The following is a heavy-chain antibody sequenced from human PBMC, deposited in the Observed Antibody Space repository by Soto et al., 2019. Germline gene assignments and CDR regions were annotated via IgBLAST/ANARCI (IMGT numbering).Heavy chain of an antibody. CDR1: GFTFSGYA. Sequence: QVQLVESGGGVVQPGRSLRLSCAASGFTFSGYAMHWVRQAPGKGLEWVAVISYDGSNKYYADSMKGRFTISRDNSKNTLYLQMNSLRAEDTAVYYCASLPLRPYPAYEYAMDVWGQGTTVTVSS. D-gene: IGHD3-22*01. V-gene: IGHV3-30-3*01. CDR2: ISYDGSNK. CDR3: ASLPLRPYPAYEYAMDV. J-gene: IGHJ6*02.